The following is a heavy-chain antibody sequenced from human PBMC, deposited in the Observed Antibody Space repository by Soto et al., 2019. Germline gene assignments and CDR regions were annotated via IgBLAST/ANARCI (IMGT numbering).Heavy chain of an antibody. V-gene: IGHV3-30*18. CDR3: AKILRFLSSGGMDV. CDR1: GFTFSSYG. Sequence: GGSLRLSCAASGFTFSSYGMHWVRQAPGKGLEWVAVISYDGSNKYYADSVKGRFTISRDNSKNTLYLQMNSLRAEDTAVYYCAKILRFLSSGGMDVWGQGTTVTVSS. CDR2: ISYDGSNK. D-gene: IGHD3-3*01. J-gene: IGHJ6*02.